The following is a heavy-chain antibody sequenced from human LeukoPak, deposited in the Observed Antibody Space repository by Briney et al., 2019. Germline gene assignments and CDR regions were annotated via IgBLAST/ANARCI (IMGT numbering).Heavy chain of an antibody. Sequence: ASVKVSCKVSGYTLTELSMHWVRQAPGKGLEWMGWINPNSGGTNYAQKFQGRVTMTRDTSISTAYMELSSLTSEDTAMYYCARDGRGYSDYDFRYFDYWGQGTLVTVSS. CDR3: ARDGRGYSDYDFRYFDY. V-gene: IGHV1-2*02. CDR2: INPNSGGT. J-gene: IGHJ4*02. D-gene: IGHD5-12*01. CDR1: GYTLTELS.